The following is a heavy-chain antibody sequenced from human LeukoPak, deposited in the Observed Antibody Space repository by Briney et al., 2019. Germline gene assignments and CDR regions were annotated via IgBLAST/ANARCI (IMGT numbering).Heavy chain of an antibody. CDR1: GFTFSDYY. CDR3: ARVAGNGYRPLGY. D-gene: IGHD3-22*01. CDR2: ISSSGSTI. J-gene: IGHJ4*02. V-gene: IGHV3-11*01. Sequence: PGGSLRLSCAASGFTFSDYYMSWIRQAPGKGLEWVSEISSSGSTIYYADSVKGRFTISRDNIKKSLYLQMNSLRAEDTAVYYCARVAGNGYRPLGYWGQGTLVTVSS.